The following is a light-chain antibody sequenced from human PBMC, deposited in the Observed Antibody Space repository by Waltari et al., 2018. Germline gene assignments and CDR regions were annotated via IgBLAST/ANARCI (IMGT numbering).Light chain of an antibody. CDR2: GGS. CDR3: VEAIAFPLT. V-gene: IGKV2-40*01. CDR1: QSLLHSNGNTY. J-gene: IGKJ4*01. Sequence: DIVMTQTPLSLPITPGEPASISCRSSQSLLHSNGNTYLHWYLQKPGQSPQLLIYGGSNRASGVPDRFHGSGSGTDFTLKISKAEAEDVGVYYCVEAIAFPLTFGGGTKVEIK.